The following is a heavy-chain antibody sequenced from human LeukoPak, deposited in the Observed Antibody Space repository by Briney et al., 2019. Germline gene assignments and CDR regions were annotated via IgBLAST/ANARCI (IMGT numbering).Heavy chain of an antibody. D-gene: IGHD4-23*01. V-gene: IGHV4-59*01. CDR2: VYYSETT. J-gene: IGHJ4*02. CDR3: ARVGVDYSGNIIKYYFDY. CDR1: RGSISSYY. Sequence: SETLSLTCTVTRGSISSYYWSWIRQPPGKGLEWIGYVYYSETTNYKPSLKSRVIISVDTSKNKFSLKLSAVIAADTAVYYCARVGVDYSGNIIKYYFDYWGQGTLVTVSS.